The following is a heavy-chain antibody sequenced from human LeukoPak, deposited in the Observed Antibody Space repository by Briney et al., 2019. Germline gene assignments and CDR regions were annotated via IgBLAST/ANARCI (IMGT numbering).Heavy chain of an antibody. CDR2: ISSSSSYI. J-gene: IGHJ4*02. D-gene: IGHD6-6*01. V-gene: IGHV3-21*01. CDR1: GFTFSSYS. CDR3: TRDEDFYSSSSDY. Sequence: GGSLRLSCAASGFTFSSYSMNWVRRAPGKGLEWVSFISSSSSYIYYADSVKGRFTISRDNAKNSLYPQMNSLRAEDTAVYYCTRDEDFYSSSSDYWGQGTLVTVSS.